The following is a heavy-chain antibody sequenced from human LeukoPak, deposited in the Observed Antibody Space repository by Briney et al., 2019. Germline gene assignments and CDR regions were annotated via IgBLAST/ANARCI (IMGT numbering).Heavy chain of an antibody. Sequence: GGSLRLSCAASGFTVSSNYMSWVRQAPGKGLEWVSAISGSGGSTYYADSVKGRFTISRDNSKNTLYLQMNSLRAEDTAVYYCAKGQMTTVTSGLDYWGQGTLVTVSS. D-gene: IGHD4-17*01. CDR2: ISGSGGST. CDR3: AKGQMTTVTSGLDY. CDR1: GFTVSSNY. J-gene: IGHJ4*02. V-gene: IGHV3-23*01.